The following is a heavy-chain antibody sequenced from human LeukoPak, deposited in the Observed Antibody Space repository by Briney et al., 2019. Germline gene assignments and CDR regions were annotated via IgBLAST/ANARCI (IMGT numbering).Heavy chain of an antibody. CDR1: GYTFTSYD. CDR3: ARVGYDFWSGYPNYYYYYMDV. Sequence: ASVKVSCKASGYTFTSYDINWVRQATGQGLEWMGWMNPNSGNTGYAQKFQGRATMTRNTSISTAYMELSSLRSEDTAVYYCARVGYDFWSGYPNYYYYYMDVWGKGTTVTVSS. J-gene: IGHJ6*03. D-gene: IGHD3-3*01. CDR2: MNPNSGNT. V-gene: IGHV1-8*01.